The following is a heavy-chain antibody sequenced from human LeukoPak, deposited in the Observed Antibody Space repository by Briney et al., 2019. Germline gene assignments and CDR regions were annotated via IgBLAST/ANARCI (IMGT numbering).Heavy chain of an antibody. Sequence: PGGSLRLSCVASGFTFSISEMNWVRQAPGKGLEWVSGISWNSGYIGYAASVKGRFTISRDNAKSSLYLQMNSLRTEDTALYYCAKASTWSREFDFWGQGTLVTVSS. CDR3: AKASTWSREFDF. D-gene: IGHD2/OR15-2a*01. V-gene: IGHV3-9*01. CDR1: GFTFSISE. J-gene: IGHJ4*02. CDR2: ISWNSGYI.